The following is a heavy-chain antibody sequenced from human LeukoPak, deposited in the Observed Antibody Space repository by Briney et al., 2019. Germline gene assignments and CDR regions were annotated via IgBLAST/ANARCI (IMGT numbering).Heavy chain of an antibody. J-gene: IGHJ4*02. CDR1: GFTFSSYG. CDR3: ARDIVVPAASGRYFDY. CDR2: IRYDGSDK. Sequence: GSLRLSCAASGFTFSSYGMHWVRQAPGKGLEWVAFIRYDGSDKFYADSVKGRFTISRDNSKNTPYLQMNSLRPEDTAVYYCARDIVVPAASGRYFDYWGQGTLITVSS. V-gene: IGHV3-30*02. D-gene: IGHD2-2*01.